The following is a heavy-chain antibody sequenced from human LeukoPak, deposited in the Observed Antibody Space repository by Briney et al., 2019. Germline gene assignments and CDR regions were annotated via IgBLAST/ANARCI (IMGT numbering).Heavy chain of an antibody. V-gene: IGHV1-18*01. J-gene: IGHJ3*01. CDR1: GYSFSSYP. D-gene: IGHD3-10*02. CDR2: ITAATT. Sequence: ASMKISCKASGYSFSSYPITWVRQAPGQALEWVGRITAATTTYAKNLQGRVTLTTETSTNTVYLELRSLRSGDTAVYYCSRAMSVVPVRGPFDLWGQGTMVTVSS. CDR3: SRAMSVVPVRGPFDL.